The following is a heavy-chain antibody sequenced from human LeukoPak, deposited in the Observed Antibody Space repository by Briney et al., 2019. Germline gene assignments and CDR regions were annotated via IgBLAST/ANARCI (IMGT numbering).Heavy chain of an antibody. CDR3: ASTPSPSAVFGVVIDAFDI. V-gene: IGHV4-59*01. CDR2: IYYSGSI. Sequence: SETLSLTCTVSGGSISSYYWSWLRQPPGKGLEWIGYIYYSGSINYNPSLKSRVTISVDTSKNQFSLKLSSVTAADTAVYYCASTPSPSAVFGVVIDAFDIWGQGTMVTVSS. D-gene: IGHD3-3*01. J-gene: IGHJ3*02. CDR1: GGSISSYY.